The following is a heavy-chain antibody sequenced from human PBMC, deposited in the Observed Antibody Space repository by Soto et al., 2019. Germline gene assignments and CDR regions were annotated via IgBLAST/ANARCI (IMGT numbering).Heavy chain of an antibody. J-gene: IGHJ4*02. CDR3: TRAKKLHSIIDWFGEPIGSDANFDY. Sequence: SETLSLTCTVSGGSISSGGYYWSWIRQHPGKGLEWIGYIYYSGSTYYNPSLKSRVTISVDTSKNQFSLKLSSVTAADTAVYYCTRAKKLHSIIDWFGEPIGSDANFDYWGQGTLVTVSS. CDR2: IYYSGST. CDR1: GGSISSGGYY. D-gene: IGHD3-10*01. V-gene: IGHV4-31*03.